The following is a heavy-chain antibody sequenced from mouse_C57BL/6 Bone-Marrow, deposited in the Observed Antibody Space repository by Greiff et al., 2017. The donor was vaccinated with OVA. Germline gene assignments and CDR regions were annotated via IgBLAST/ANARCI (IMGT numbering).Heavy chain of an antibody. CDR3: TRDGNNYAMYY. J-gene: IGHJ4*01. D-gene: IGHD2-1*01. CDR1: GYTFTDYN. V-gene: IGHV1-18*01. Sequence: VQLQQSGPELVKPGASVKIPCKASGYTFTDYNMDWVKQSHGKSLEWIGDINPNNGGTIYNQKFKGKATLTVDKSSSTAYMALRSLTSDDTAVHYCTRDGNNYAMYYSGQGTSVTDSS. CDR2: INPNNGGT.